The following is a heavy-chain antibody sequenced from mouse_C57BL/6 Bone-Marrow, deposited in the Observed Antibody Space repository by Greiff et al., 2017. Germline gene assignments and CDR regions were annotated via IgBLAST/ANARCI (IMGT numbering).Heavy chain of an antibody. CDR1: GYTFTDYY. V-gene: IGHV1-26*01. Sequence: VQLQQSGPELVKPGASVKISCKASGYTFTDYYMNWVKQSHGKSLEWIGDINPNNGGTSYNQKFKGKATLTVDKSSSTAYMELRSLTSEDSAVYYCARGIITTVVDWYFDVWGTGTTVTVSS. J-gene: IGHJ1*03. D-gene: IGHD1-1*01. CDR3: ARGIITTVVDWYFDV. CDR2: INPNNGGT.